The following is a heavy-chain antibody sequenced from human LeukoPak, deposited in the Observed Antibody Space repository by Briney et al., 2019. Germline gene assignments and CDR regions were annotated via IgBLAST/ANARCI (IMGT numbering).Heavy chain of an antibody. V-gene: IGHV4-34*01. J-gene: IGHJ6*04. Sequence: SETLSLTCAVYGGSFSGHYWSWIRQPPGKGLEWIGEINHSGSTNYNPPLKSRVTISVDTSKNQFSLKLSSVTAADTAVYYCARRFPRLDVWGKGTTVTVSS. CDR1: GGSFSGHY. CDR3: ARRFPRLDV. CDR2: INHSGST.